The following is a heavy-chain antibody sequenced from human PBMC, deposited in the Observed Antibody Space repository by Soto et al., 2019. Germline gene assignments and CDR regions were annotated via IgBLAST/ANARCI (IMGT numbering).Heavy chain of an antibody. CDR3: ARDGHGMDV. Sequence: PSETLSLTCTVSGGFVSTGSYDWSWIRQPPGKGLEWIGKIFFTGSAHYNPSLRNRVTMSVDTSKDQFSLTLTSVTAADTAVYYCARDGHGMDVWGQGTTVTVSS. CDR2: IFFTGSA. CDR1: GGFVSTGSYD. J-gene: IGHJ6*02. V-gene: IGHV4-61*01.